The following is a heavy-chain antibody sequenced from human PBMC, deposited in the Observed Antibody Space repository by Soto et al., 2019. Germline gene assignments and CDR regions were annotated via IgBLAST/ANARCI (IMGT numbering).Heavy chain of an antibody. CDR3: ARQGAGEWELLHDAFDI. Sequence: PSETLSLTCTVSGGSISSGGYYWSWIRQHPGKGLEWIGYIYYSGSTYYNPSLKSRVTISVDTSKNQFSLKLSSVTAADTAVYYCARQGAGEWELLHDAFDIWGQGTMVTVSS. CDR1: GGSISSGGYY. V-gene: IGHV4-31*03. J-gene: IGHJ3*02. D-gene: IGHD1-26*01. CDR2: IYYSGST.